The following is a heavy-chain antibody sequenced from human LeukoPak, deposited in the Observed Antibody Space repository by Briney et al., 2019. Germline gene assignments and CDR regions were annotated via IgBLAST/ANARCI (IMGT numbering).Heavy chain of an antibody. CDR3: ARGAHSRLWFGEFETRGAFDI. J-gene: IGHJ3*02. D-gene: IGHD3-10*01. V-gene: IGHV3-13*01. CDR1: GFTFSSYD. Sequence: GGSLRLSCAASGFTFSSYDMHWVRQATGKGLEWVSAIGTAGDTYYPGSVKGRFTISRENAKNSLYLQMNSLRAGDTAVYYCARGAHSRLWFGEFETRGAFDIWGQGTMVTVSS. CDR2: IGTAGDT.